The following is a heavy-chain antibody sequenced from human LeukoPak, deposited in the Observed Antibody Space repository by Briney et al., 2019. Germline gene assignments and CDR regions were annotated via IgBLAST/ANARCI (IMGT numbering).Heavy chain of an antibody. CDR1: GYTFIDYY. D-gene: IGHD6-6*01. CDR3: ARGGKYSSSPGDY. Sequence: ASVKVSCKASGYTFIDYYMHWVRQAPGQGLECMGWINPNSGGTNYAQKLQGRVTMTTDTSTSTAYMELRSLRSDDTAVYYCARGGKYSSSPGDYWGQGTLVTVSS. CDR2: INPNSGGT. J-gene: IGHJ4*02. V-gene: IGHV1-2*02.